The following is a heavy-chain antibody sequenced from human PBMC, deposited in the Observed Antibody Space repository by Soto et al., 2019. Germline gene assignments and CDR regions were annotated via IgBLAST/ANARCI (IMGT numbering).Heavy chain of an antibody. CDR1: GGSISSHY. Sequence: PSETLSLTCTVSGGSISSHYWSWIRQPPGQGLEWIGYLYYSGSTYYNPSLKSRVTISVDTSKNQFSLKLSSVTAADTAVYYCARDFRYYYDSSGYYGENDAFDIWGQGTMVTVSS. V-gene: IGHV4-59*11. CDR2: LYYSGST. J-gene: IGHJ3*02. CDR3: ARDFRYYYDSSGYYGENDAFDI. D-gene: IGHD3-22*01.